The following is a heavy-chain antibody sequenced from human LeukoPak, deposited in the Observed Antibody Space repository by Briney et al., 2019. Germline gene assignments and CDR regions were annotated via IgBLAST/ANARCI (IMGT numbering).Heavy chain of an antibody. J-gene: IGHJ6*02. Sequence: GGSLRLSCAASGFTVSSNYMSWVRQAPGKGLEWVSVIYSGGSTYYADSVKGRFTISRDNSKNTLYLQMNSLRAVDTAVYYCARGDYDFWSGPATYYYYGMDVWGQGTTVTVSS. CDR1: GFTVSSNY. D-gene: IGHD3-3*01. CDR3: ARGDYDFWSGPATYYYYGMDV. V-gene: IGHV3-66*01. CDR2: IYSGGST.